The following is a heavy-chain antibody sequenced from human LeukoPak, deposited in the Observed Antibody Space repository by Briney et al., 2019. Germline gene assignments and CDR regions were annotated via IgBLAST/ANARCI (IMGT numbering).Heavy chain of an antibody. CDR3: ARDKIVGATNFDY. CDR1: GFIFSNYG. D-gene: IGHD1-26*01. CDR2: IWYDGSNK. Sequence: GGSLKLSCAASGFIFSNYGMHWVRQAPGKGLQWVAIIWYDGSNKYYADSVKGRFTISRDNAKNSLYLQMNSLRAEDTAVYYCARDKIVGATNFDYWGQGTLVTVSS. V-gene: IGHV3-33*01. J-gene: IGHJ4*02.